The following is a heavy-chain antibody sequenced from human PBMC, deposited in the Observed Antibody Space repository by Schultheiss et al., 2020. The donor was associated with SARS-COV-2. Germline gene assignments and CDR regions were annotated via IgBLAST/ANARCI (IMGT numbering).Heavy chain of an antibody. CDR1: GGSISSGGYY. CDR2: IYYSGST. V-gene: IGHV4-31*03. J-gene: IGHJ4*02. CDR3: ARHVSPTYYYDSSGYYFDY. Sequence: SETLSLTCTVSGGSISSGGYYWSWIRQHPGKGLEWIGYIYYSGSTYYNPSLKSRVTISVDTSKNQFSLKLSSVTAAGTAVYYCARHVSPTYYYDSSGYYFDYWGQGTLVTVSS. D-gene: IGHD3-22*01.